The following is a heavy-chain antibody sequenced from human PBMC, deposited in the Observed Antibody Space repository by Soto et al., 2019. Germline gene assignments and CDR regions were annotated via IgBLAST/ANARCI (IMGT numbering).Heavy chain of an antibody. J-gene: IGHJ6*02. V-gene: IGHV3-30*18. Sequence: GGSLRLSCEPSTFTFTTLGMHWVRQAPGKGLEWVAFISHDGSNKDYADSVKGRFTISRENPRNTLYLQMSSLRAEDTAVYYCTKVRAGPSSYYYYAMDVWGQGTTVTVSS. D-gene: IGHD6-25*01. CDR1: TFTFTTLG. CDR2: ISHDGSNK. CDR3: TKVRAGPSSYYYYAMDV.